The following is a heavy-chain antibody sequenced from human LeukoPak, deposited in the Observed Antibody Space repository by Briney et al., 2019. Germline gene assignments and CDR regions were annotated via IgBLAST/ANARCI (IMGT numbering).Heavy chain of an antibody. D-gene: IGHD6-19*01. V-gene: IGHV3-23*01. CDR1: GFTFSSYA. CDR2: ISGNGVST. J-gene: IGHJ4*02. CDR3: VKGLAGALGY. Sequence: GGPLRLSCAASGFTFSSYAMSWVRQAPGKGPEWVSGISGNGVSTYYADSVKGRFTISRDNSKNTLYLQMNSPRAEATAVYYCVKGLAGALGYWGQGTLVTVSS.